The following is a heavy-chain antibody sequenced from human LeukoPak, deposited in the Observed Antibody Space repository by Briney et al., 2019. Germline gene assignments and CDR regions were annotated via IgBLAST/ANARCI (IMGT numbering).Heavy chain of an antibody. CDR3: ARGSQVTDDY. CDR2: IYTSGST. V-gene: IGHV4-61*02. J-gene: IGHJ4*02. CDR1: GGSISSSSYY. D-gene: IGHD4-11*01. Sequence: SETLSLTCTVSGGSISSSSYYWSWIRQPAGKGLEWIGRIYTSGSTNYNPSLKSRVTMSVDTSKNQFSLKLSSVAAADTAVYYCARGSQVTDDYWGQGTLVTVSS.